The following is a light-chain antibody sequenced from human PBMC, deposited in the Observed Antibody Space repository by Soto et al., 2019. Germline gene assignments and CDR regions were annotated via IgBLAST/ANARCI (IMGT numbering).Light chain of an antibody. CDR1: QSVGSK. CDR3: QQYGSSLLT. V-gene: IGKV3-20*01. J-gene: IGKJ4*01. Sequence: IVMTQSPNTLSVSPGERATLSCRASQSVGSKLGWYQQKPGQTPRLLIFGASNRATGIPKRFSGSGSGTDFTLTISSLESEDFGVYYCQQYGSSLLTFGGGTKVAIK. CDR2: GAS.